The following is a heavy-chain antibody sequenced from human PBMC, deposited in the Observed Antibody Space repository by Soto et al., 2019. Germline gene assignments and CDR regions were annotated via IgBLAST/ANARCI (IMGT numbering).Heavy chain of an antibody. CDR2: IYYSGST. J-gene: IGHJ6*02. CDR3: ARVMVRGVIAYYYGMDV. Sequence: SETLSLTCTVSGGSISSSSYYCGWIRQPPGKGLEWIGSIYYSGSTYYNPSLKSRVTISVDTSKNQFSLKLSSVTAADTAVYYCARVMVRGVIAYYYGMDVWGQGTTVTVAS. V-gene: IGHV4-39*01. D-gene: IGHD3-10*01. CDR1: GGSISSSSYY.